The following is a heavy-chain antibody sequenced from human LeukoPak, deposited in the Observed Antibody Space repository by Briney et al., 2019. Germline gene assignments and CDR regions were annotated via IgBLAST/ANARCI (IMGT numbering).Heavy chain of an antibody. D-gene: IGHD4-17*01. CDR3: AREVIDYGYYFDY. J-gene: IGHJ4*02. CDR2: ISYDGSNK. Sequence: PGGSLRLSCAASGFTFSSYGMHWVRQAPGKGLEWVAVISYDGSNKYYADSVKGRFTISRDNSKNTLYLQMNSLRAEDTAVYYCAREVIDYGYYFDYWGQGTLVTVSS. CDR1: GFTFSSYG. V-gene: IGHV3-30*03.